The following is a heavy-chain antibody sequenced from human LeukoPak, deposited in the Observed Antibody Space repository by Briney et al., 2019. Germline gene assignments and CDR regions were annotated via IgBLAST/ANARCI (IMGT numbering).Heavy chain of an antibody. CDR3: ARGYRPYDDAFDI. CDR2: IGSSSSYI. CDR1: GFTFSSYS. Sequence: GGSLRLSCAASGFTFSSYSMNWVRQAPGKGLEWVSFIGSSSSYIYYADSVKGRFTISRDNAKNSLYLQMNSLRPDDTAVYYCARGYRPYDDAFDIWGHGTLVTVSS. J-gene: IGHJ3*02. V-gene: IGHV3-21*01. D-gene: IGHD3-16*02.